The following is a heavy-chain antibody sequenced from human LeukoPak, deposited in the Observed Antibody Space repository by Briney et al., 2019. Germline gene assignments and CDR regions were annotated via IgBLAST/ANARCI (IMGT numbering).Heavy chain of an antibody. Sequence: ASVKVSCKASGYTFTSYGISWVRQAPGQGLEWMGWISTYNGNTNYAQKLQGRVTMTTDTSTSTAYMELRSLRSDDTAVYYCARGTYYDFWSGLDYWGQGTLVTVSS. CDR3: ARGTYYDFWSGLDY. V-gene: IGHV1-18*01. D-gene: IGHD3-3*01. CDR2: ISTYNGNT. CDR1: GYTFTSYG. J-gene: IGHJ4*02.